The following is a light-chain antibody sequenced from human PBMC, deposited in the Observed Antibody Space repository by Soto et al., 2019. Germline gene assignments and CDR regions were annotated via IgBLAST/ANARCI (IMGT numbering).Light chain of an antibody. CDR3: QQCFSHTK. Sequence: DIVMTPSPGPLAVSLGEGATINCKSSQNILYSANNKNYLAWYQQKPGQAPKLLIYWASTRESGVPDRFSGSEAGAEFTHTTSSAQAKYEAIYYCQQCFSHTKFGQGYKV. V-gene: IGKV4-1*01. J-gene: IGKJ1*01. CDR2: WAS. CDR1: QNILYSANNKNY.